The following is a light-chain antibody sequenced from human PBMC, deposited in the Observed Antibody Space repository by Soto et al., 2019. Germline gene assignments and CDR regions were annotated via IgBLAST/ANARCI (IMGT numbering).Light chain of an antibody. CDR1: NPQIGSNY. V-gene: IGLV1-47*01. CDR2: RNN. CDR3: AAWDDSLSSYV. J-gene: IGLJ1*01. Sequence: QSVLTPPPPASGAPGQRVTLSFSGNNPQIGSNYLYWYQQFPGTAPKLLIYRNNQRPSGVPDRFSGSRSGTSASLAISGLRPEDEADYYCAAWDDSLSSYVFGTGTKVTVL.